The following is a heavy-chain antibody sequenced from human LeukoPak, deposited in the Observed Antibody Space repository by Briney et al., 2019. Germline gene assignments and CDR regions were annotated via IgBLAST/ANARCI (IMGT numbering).Heavy chain of an antibody. J-gene: IGHJ4*02. CDR3: AKGWGIPIFGVVTN. CDR1: GFTFSSYG. V-gene: IGHV3-30*18. Sequence: GRSLRLSCAASGFTFSSYGMHWVRQAPGKGLEWVAVISYDGSNKYFADSVKGRFTTSRDNSKNTLYLQMNSLRAEDTAVYYCAKGWGIPIFGVVTNWGQGTLVTVSS. CDR2: ISYDGSNK. D-gene: IGHD3-3*01.